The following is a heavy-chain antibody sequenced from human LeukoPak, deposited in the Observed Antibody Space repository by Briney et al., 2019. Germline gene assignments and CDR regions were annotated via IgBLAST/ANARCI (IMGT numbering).Heavy chain of an antibody. D-gene: IGHD3-3*01. Sequence: SVKVSCKASGYTFTSYYMHWVRQAPGQGLEWMGGIIPIFGTANYAQKFQGRVTITADESTSTAYMELSSLRSEDTAVYYCASTKVGFGVIDYWGQGTLVTVSS. J-gene: IGHJ4*02. V-gene: IGHV1-69*13. CDR1: GYTFTSYY. CDR2: IIPIFGTA. CDR3: ASTKVGFGVIDY.